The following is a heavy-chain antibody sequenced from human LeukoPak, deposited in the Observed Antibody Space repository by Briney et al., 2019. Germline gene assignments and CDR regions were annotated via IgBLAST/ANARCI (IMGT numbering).Heavy chain of an antibody. V-gene: IGHV3-7*01. Sequence: PGGSLRLSCVASGFTFSPSWVTWVRQAPGKGLEWVANIDKHGSGKYYVDSVKGRFAISRDYASNSVFLQMDSLRAEDTSVYYCARDAGWRYYDLWGQGTPVTVSS. D-gene: IGHD2-15*01. CDR3: ARDAGWRYYDL. J-gene: IGHJ4*02. CDR1: GFTFSPSW. CDR2: IDKHGSGK.